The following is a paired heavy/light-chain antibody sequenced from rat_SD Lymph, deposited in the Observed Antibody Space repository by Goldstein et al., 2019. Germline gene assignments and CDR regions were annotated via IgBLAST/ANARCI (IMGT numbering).Heavy chain of an antibody. J-gene: IGHJ3*01. V-gene: IGHV2-70*01. CDR1: GFSLTSYG. D-gene: IGHD1-4*01. CDR3: AREELPGWFAY. CDR2: IWNDGST. Sequence: QVQLKESGPGLVQPSETLSLTCTVSGFSLTSYGVNWVRQPPGKGLEWMGTIWNDGSTDYNSALKSRLSISRDTSKSQVFLKMNSLQTEDTAIYLCAREELPGWFAYWGQGTLVTVSS.
Light chain of an antibody. Sequence: VLVTQTPSSLPVSLGDQASISCKSSKSLVHNNGITYLAWFLQKPGQLPQSLIHTVSNRFSGVPDRFSGSGSVSDFTLKISRVEPEDLGVYYCLQYVHYPLTFGSGTKLEIK. CDR2: TVS. J-gene: IGKJ5*01. V-gene: IGKV1S30*01. CDR3: LQYVHYPLT. CDR1: KSLVHNNGITY.